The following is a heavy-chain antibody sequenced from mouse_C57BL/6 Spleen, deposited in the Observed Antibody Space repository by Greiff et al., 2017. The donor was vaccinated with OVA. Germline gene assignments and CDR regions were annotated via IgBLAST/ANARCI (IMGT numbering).Heavy chain of an antibody. CDR2: ISSGSSTI. CDR1: GFTFSDYG. V-gene: IGHV5-17*01. Sequence: EVQGVESGGGLVKPGGSLKLSCAASGFTFSDYGMHWVRQAPEKGLEWVAYISSGSSTIYYADTVKGRFTIYRDNAKNTLFLQMTSLRSEDTAMYYCARLPYYSNFHFDYWGQGTTLTVSS. CDR3: ARLPYYSNFHFDY. D-gene: IGHD2-5*01. J-gene: IGHJ2*01.